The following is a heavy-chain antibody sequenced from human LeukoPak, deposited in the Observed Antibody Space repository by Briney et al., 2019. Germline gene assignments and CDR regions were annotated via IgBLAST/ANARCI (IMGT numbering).Heavy chain of an antibody. D-gene: IGHD6-19*01. Sequence: GGSLRLSCAASGFTFSSYWMSWVRQAPGKGLEWVANIKQDGGEKYYVDSVKGRFTISRDNAKNSLYLQMNSLRAEDTAVYYCASLAVAKPLDYWGQGTLVTVSS. CDR2: IKQDGGEK. CDR3: ASLAVAKPLDY. CDR1: GFTFSSYW. V-gene: IGHV3-7*01. J-gene: IGHJ4*02.